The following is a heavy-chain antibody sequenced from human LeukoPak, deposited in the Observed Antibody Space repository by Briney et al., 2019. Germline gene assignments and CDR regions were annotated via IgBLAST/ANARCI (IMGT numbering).Heavy chain of an antibody. CDR3: AKGPTRSTYCSGGSCHGYYFDY. CDR2: IEQDGSEK. J-gene: IGHJ4*02. Sequence: GGSLRLSCAASGFTFSSYWMSWVRQAPGKGLEWVANIEQDGSEKYYVDSVKGRFTISRDNAKNSLYLQMNSLRAEDTAVYYCAKGPTRSTYCSGGSCHGYYFDYWGQGTLVTVSS. D-gene: IGHD2-15*01. CDR1: GFTFSSYW. V-gene: IGHV3-7*03.